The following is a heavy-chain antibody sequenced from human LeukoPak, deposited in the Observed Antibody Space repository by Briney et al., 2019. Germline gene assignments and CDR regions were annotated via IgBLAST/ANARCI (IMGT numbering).Heavy chain of an antibody. CDR3: TTDLIAVADDDY. CDR2: IKSKTDGETT. V-gene: IGHV3-15*01. Sequence: GGSLRLSCAASGFTFSNAWMNWVRQAPGKGLEWVGRIKSKTDGETTDYAAPVKGRFTISRDDSKNTLYLQMNSLKTEDTAVYYCTTDLIAVADDDYWGQGTLVTVSS. CDR1: GFTFSNAW. J-gene: IGHJ4*02. D-gene: IGHD6-19*01.